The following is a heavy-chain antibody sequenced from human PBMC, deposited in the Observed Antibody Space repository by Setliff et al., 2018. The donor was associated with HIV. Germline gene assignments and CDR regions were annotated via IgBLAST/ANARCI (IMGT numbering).Heavy chain of an antibody. CDR2: ISGSGGST. J-gene: IGHJ4*02. CDR1: GFTFNSYA. CDR3: ARPNYYDSSGSFDY. Sequence: GESLKISCAASGFTFNSYAMSWVRQAPGKGLEWVSSISGSGGSTYYADSVKGRFTISRDNAKNSLYLQMNSLRAEDTAVYYCARPNYYDSSGSFDYWGQGTLVTVSS. D-gene: IGHD3-22*01. V-gene: IGHV3-23*01.